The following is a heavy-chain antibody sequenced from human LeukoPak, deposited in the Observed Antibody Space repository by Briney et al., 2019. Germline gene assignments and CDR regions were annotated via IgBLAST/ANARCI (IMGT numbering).Heavy chain of an antibody. Sequence: GGSLRLSCAASGFSFDDHTMHWVRQAPGKGLEWVSSITWNSGKIAYADSVKGRFSISRDNANSSLYLQMNSLRPEDTALYYCAKDMGEDILTTIAYGCWGQGTRVTVSS. V-gene: IGHV3-9*01. D-gene: IGHD5-12*01. J-gene: IGHJ4*02. CDR2: ITWNSGKI. CDR1: GFSFDDHT. CDR3: AKDMGEDILTTIAYGC.